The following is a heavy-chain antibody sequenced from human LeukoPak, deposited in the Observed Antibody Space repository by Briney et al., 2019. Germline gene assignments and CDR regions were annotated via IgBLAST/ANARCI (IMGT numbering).Heavy chain of an antibody. CDR3: ARERYSSSSSGFDY. J-gene: IGHJ4*02. Sequence: GASVKVSCKASGYTFTSYGISWVRQAPGQGLEWMGWISAYNGNTNYAQKLQGRVTMTTDESTSTAYMELSSLRSEDTAVYYCARERYSSSSSGFDYWGQGTLVTVSS. CDR1: GYTFTSYG. D-gene: IGHD6-6*01. V-gene: IGHV1-18*01. CDR2: ISAYNGNT.